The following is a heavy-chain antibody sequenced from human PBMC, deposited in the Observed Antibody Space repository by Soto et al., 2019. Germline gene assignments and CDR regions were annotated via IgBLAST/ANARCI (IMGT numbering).Heavy chain of an antibody. CDR2: IWYDGTNK. CDR3: ARGPMTTVTTWGDWYFDL. D-gene: IGHD4-17*01. CDR1: GFTFSSYG. V-gene: IGHV3-33*01. J-gene: IGHJ2*01. Sequence: QVQLVESGGGVVQPGRSLRLSCATSGFTFSSYGMHWVRQGPGKGLEWVAVIWYDGTNKYYADSVNGRFTISRDDSKNTLYLQMNSRGAEDTAVYYCARGPMTTVTTWGDWYFDLWGRGTLVTVSS.